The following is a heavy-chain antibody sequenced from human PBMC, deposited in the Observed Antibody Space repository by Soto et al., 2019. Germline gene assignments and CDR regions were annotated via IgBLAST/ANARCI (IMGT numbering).Heavy chain of an antibody. CDR2: MYDSGST. CDR3: ARNRILDH. Sequence: SATLSLTCTVSGGSMSNYNWHWIRQPPGKGLEWIAYMYDSGSTNYNPSLKSRVTISIDTSKNQFSLKLSSVTAADTAMYYCARNRILDHWGQGTLVTVSS. CDR1: GGSMSNYN. V-gene: IGHV4-59*01. J-gene: IGHJ4*02.